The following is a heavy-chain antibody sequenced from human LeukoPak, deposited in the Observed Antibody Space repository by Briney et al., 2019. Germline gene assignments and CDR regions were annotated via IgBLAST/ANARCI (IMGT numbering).Heavy chain of an antibody. CDR1: GFTFSSYA. J-gene: IGHJ4*02. D-gene: IGHD6-19*01. CDR3: ARLKQWQPQRYFFEY. V-gene: IGHV3-23*01. Sequence: GGSLRLSCAASGFTFSSYAMSWVRQAPGKGLEWVSTFSGTSSTSYADAVKGRVTISRDNSKNTLYLQLNSLRAEDTAVYYCARLKQWQPQRYFFEYWGQGALVTVAS. CDR2: FSGTSST.